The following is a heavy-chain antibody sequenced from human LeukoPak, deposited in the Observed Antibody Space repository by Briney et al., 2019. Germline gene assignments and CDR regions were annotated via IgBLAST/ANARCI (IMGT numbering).Heavy chain of an antibody. Sequence: SGGSLRLSCAASGFTFNVDWMNWVRQAPGKGLEWVANIKHDGTEKNYVDSVKGRFTIYRDNAENTLYLQMNSLRAEDTAVYYCVRDLCVDYWGQGAMVTVSS. CDR3: VRDLCVDY. CDR1: GFTFNVDW. V-gene: IGHV3-7*03. J-gene: IGHJ4*02. CDR2: IKHDGTEK.